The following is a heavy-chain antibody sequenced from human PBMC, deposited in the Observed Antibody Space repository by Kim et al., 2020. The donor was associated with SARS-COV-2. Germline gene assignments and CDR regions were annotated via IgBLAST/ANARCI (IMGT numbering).Heavy chain of an antibody. D-gene: IGHD4-17*01. Sequence: GRLTISRDNSKNTLYLQMNSLRAEDTAVYYCARDPYGDYVFYYYYYGMDVWGQGTTVTVSS. V-gene: IGHV3-30*07. CDR3: ARDPYGDYVFYYYYYGMDV. J-gene: IGHJ6*02.